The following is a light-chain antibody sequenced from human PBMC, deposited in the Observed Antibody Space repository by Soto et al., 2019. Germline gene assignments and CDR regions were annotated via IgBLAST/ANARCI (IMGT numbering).Light chain of an antibody. V-gene: IGLV2-14*01. J-gene: IGLJ1*01. CDR3: SSYTDSTNYV. Sequence: QSVLTQPASVSGSPGQSITISCTGTSSDVGTRNFVSWYQQHPGKAPKLMIYQVTNRPPGVSNRFSGSKSGNTASLTISGLQAEDEADYYCSSYTDSTNYVFGTGTKVTVL. CDR2: QVT. CDR1: SSDVGTRNF.